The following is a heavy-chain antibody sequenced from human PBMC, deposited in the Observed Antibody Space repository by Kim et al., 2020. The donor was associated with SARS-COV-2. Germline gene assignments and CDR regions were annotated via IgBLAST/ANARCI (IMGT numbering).Heavy chain of an antibody. CDR1: GHTFTGSH. CDR2: VNTNSGGT. Sequence: ASVKVSCKASGHTFTGSHIHWMRQVPGQGLEWMGRVNTNSGGTNYPQKFQGRVTMTRDTSTRTAYMELSRLTSDDAGVYYCARSDITLAGRWFLDVWGRGTLVTVSS. D-gene: IGHD6-19*01. V-gene: IGHV1-2*05. J-gene: IGHJ2*01. CDR3: ARSDITLAGRWFLDV.